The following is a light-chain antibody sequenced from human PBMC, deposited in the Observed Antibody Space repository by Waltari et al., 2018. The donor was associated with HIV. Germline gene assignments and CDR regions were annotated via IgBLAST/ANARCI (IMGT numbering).Light chain of an antibody. CDR3: QQVNNFPHT. V-gene: IGKV1-12*01. Sequence: DIQMTQSPSSVSASVGDRVTITCRASQGISSRLAWYQQKPGKGPKLLIYVTSILQSGVSSRFSGSGSGTDFTLTISSLQPEDSATYYCQQVNNFPHTFGQGTKLEIK. CDR2: VTS. CDR1: QGISSR. J-gene: IGKJ2*01.